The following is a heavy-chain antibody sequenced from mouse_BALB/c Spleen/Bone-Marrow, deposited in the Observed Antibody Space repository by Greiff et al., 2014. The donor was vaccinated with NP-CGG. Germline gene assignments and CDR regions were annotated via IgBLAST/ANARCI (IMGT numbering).Heavy chain of an antibody. CDR3: NSYSAQAWFAY. J-gene: IGHJ3*01. Sequence: EVQLQQSGAELVRSGASVKLSCTASGFNIKDYYMHWVEQRPEQGLEWIGWTDPENGDTEYAPKFQGKATMTADTSSNTAYLQLSSLTSEDTAVDYCNSYSAQAWFAYWGQGTLVTVSA. CDR1: GFNIKDYY. V-gene: IGHV14-4*02. CDR2: TDPENGDT. D-gene: IGHD2-12*01.